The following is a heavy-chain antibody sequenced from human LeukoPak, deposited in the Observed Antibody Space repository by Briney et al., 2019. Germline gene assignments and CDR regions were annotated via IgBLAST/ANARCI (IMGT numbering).Heavy chain of an antibody. V-gene: IGHV3-7*03. CDR3: ARDNPPDY. Sequence: GGSLRLSCVASGFTFSSSWMSWVRQAPGKGLEWVANIKQDGSEKSYVESVRGRFTISRNNAKNSLYLQLNSLRAEDTALYYCARDNPPDYWGQGTLVTVSS. J-gene: IGHJ4*02. CDR1: GFTFSSSW. CDR2: IKQDGSEK.